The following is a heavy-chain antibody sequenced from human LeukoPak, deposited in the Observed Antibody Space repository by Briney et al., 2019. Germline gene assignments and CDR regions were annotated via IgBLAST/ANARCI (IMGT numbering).Heavy chain of an antibody. J-gene: IGHJ4*02. D-gene: IGHD2-21*02. V-gene: IGHV3-7*01. CDR2: INQDASEI. CDR3: ATDRDNSDWQKRFDS. CDR1: GFTLSTYW. Sequence: PGGSLRLSCAASGFTLSTYWMNWYRQAPGKGLEWVGNINQDASEINYVDSVRGRFTISRDNAKNSLHLQMNSLRAEDTAVYYYATDRDNSDWQKRFDSWGQGTLVTVSS.